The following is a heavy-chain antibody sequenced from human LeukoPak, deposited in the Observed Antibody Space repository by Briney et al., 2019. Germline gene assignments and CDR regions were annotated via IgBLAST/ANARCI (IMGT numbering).Heavy chain of an antibody. CDR1: GYTFTSYG. D-gene: IGHD6-13*01. V-gene: IGHV1-69*05. J-gene: IGHJ5*02. CDR3: ARVKKLGTHWFDP. Sequence: GASVKVSCKASGYTFTSYGISWVRQAPGQGLEWMGGIIPIFGTANYAQKFQGRVTITTDESTSTAYMELSSLRSEDTAVYYCARVKKLGTHWFDPWGQGTLVTVSS. CDR2: IIPIFGTA.